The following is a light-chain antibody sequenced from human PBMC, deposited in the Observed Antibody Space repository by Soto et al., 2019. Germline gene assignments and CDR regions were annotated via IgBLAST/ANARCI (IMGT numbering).Light chain of an antibody. J-gene: IGKJ4*01. V-gene: IGKV3-11*01. Sequence: IVLTQSPATLSLSPGERATLSCRASQSVHSFLAWLKQKPGQPPRLLRYDASNRATGIAARVSGFGSGTEFTLTISSLEPEDFAVYYCQQRASWPLTFGGGTKVDIK. CDR1: QSVHSF. CDR2: DAS. CDR3: QQRASWPLT.